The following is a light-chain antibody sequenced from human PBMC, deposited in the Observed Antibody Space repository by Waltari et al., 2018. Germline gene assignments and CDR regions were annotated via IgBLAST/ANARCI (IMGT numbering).Light chain of an antibody. CDR3: CSYGGPSSWV. V-gene: IGLV2-23*01. J-gene: IGLJ3*02. CDR1: SSDIGNYDL. CDR2: ECT. Sequence: QSALTQPASMSGSPGQSITVSCTGTSSDIGNYDLVSWYQQFPGKVPKLIIYECTERPSGICSRFSGSKSGNTAFLTIAGLQAEDEADYHCCSYGGPSSWVFGGGTKLTVL.